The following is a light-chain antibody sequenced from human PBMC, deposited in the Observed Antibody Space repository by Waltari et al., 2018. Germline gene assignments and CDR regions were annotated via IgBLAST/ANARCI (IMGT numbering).Light chain of an antibody. J-gene: IGKJ1*01. CDR3: QQYYSTPRT. CDR2: WAS. CDR1: QSVLYSSNNKNY. Sequence: DIRMTQCPNPLAVSLGGGGAINCNSSQSVLYSSNNKNYLAWYQQKPGQPPKLLFYWASTRESGVPDRFSGSGSGTDFTLTISSLQAEDVAVYYCQQYYSTPRTFGQGTKVEIK. V-gene: IGKV4-1*01.